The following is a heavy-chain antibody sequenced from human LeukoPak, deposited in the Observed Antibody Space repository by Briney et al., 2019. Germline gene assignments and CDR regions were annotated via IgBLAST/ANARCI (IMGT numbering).Heavy chain of an antibody. CDR2: ISWNSGSI. Sequence: GRYLRLSCAASGFTFDDYAMHWVRQAPGKGLEWVSGISWNSGSIGYADSVKGRFTISRDNANNSLYLQMNSLRAEDTALYYCAKDYRGWYFSFGMDVWGQGTTVTVSS. D-gene: IGHD6-19*01. V-gene: IGHV3-9*01. CDR1: GFTFDDYA. CDR3: AKDYRGWYFSFGMDV. J-gene: IGHJ6*02.